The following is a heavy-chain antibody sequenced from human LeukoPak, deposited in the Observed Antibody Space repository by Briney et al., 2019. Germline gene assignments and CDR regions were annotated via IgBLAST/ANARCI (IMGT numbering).Heavy chain of an antibody. CDR1: GVSISSNLW. Sequence: SGTLSLTCAVSGVSISSNLWWTWVRQPPGKGLEWIAEIHHSGSINYNPSLKSRVTISVDKAKNQSSLKLSSVTAADTAVYYCARRPRTTETPIDYWGQGTLVTVSS. J-gene: IGHJ4*02. CDR2: IHHSGSI. D-gene: IGHD4-17*01. V-gene: IGHV4-4*02. CDR3: ARRPRTTETPIDY.